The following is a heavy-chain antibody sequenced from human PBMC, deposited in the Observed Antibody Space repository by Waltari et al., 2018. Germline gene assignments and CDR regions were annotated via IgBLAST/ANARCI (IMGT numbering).Heavy chain of an antibody. J-gene: IGHJ4*02. CDR1: GGSFSSYW. D-gene: IGHD3-22*01. V-gene: IGHV4-59*08. CDR3: ARQGGYYYDSGYYGY. CDR2: INGNSGST. Sequence: QVQLQESGPGLVKPSETLSLTRAVSGGSFSSYWWSWIRQPPGKGLEWIGEINGNSGSTNYNPSLKSRVTISKDASKNQFSLKLSSVTAADTAVYYCARQGGYYYDSGYYGYWGQGVLVTVSS.